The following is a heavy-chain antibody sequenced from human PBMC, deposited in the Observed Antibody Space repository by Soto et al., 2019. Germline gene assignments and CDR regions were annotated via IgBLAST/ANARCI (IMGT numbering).Heavy chain of an antibody. CDR2: ISAYNGNT. V-gene: IGHV1-18*01. J-gene: IGHJ4*02. Sequence: QVQLVQSGAEVKKPGASVKVSCKASGYTFTSYHITWVRQAPGQGLEWIGWISAYNGNTNYAQKLQVRVTMTTDPSPSTAYLELRSLRSHDTAVYYWARDSPPPREWGQGTLVTVSS. CDR3: ARDSPPPRE. CDR1: GYTFTSYH.